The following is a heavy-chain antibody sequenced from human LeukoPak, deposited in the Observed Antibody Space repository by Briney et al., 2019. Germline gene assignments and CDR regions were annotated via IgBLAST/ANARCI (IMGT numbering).Heavy chain of an antibody. CDR2: INTSGSST. CDR1: GYTFTSYD. J-gene: IGHJ3*02. CDR3: ASWLRGVIGAFDI. V-gene: IGHV1-46*01. D-gene: IGHD3-10*01. Sequence: ASVKVSCKASGYTFTSYDMHWVRQAPGQGLEWMGIINTSGSSTSDAQKFQGRVTMTTGTSTSTAYMELRSLRSDDTAVYYCASWLRGVIGAFDIWGQGTTVTVSS.